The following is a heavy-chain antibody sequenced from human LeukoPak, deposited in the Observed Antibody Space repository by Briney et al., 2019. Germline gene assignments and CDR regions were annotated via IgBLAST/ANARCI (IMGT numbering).Heavy chain of an antibody. CDR1: GFTFGDYG. V-gene: IGHV3-49*04. CDR3: TRGDYYDSGGYYFLFDY. CDR2: IRSKPYGGTT. J-gene: IGHJ4*02. Sequence: GGSLRLSCTGSGFTFGDYGMSCVRQAPGKGLEWVGFIRSKPYGGTTEYAASVKGRFTISRDDSESIAYLQMNSLKTEATAVYYCTRGDYYDSGGYYFLFDYWGQGTLVAVSS. D-gene: IGHD3-22*01.